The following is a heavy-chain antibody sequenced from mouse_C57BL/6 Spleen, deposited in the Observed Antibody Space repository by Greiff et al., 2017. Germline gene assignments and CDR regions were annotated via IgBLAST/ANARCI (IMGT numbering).Heavy chain of an antibody. CDR1: GFSLTSYG. CDR3: AKMGDGYCDWFGY. CDR2: IWGDGGT. Sequence: QVQLKESGPGLVAPSQSLSITCTVSGFSLTSYGVSWVRQPPGKGLEWLGVIWGDGGTNYHSALISRLSISKDNSKSQVFLKLNSRQTDDTATYYCAKMGDGYCDWFGYWGQGTLVTVSA. J-gene: IGHJ3*01. V-gene: IGHV2-3*01. D-gene: IGHD2-3*01.